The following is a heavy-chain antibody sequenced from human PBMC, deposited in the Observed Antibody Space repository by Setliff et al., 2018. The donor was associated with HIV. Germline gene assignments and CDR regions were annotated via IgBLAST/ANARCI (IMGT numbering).Heavy chain of an antibody. CDR3: ATGYYYDSKRAFDF. J-gene: IGHJ3*01. CDR2: IKQDASEK. CDR1: GFIFSKSC. V-gene: IGHV3-7*01. D-gene: IGHD3-22*01. Sequence: HPGGSLRLSCAASGFIFSKSCMSWVRQAPGKGLEWVATIKQDASEKYFVDSVKGRFTISRDNAKNSLYLQMDSLRAEDTAVYYRATGYYYDSKRAFDFWGQGTMVTVSS.